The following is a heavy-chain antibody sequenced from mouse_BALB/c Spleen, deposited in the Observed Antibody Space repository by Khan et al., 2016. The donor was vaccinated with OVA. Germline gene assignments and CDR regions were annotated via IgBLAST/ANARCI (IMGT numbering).Heavy chain of an antibody. Sequence: QVQLQQSGPELVKPGASLKVSCKASGYTFTDYIIGWVKQSTRQGLEWIGDIFPGSDTPYYNEKFKDRATLTADKSANTAYMQLSSLTSDDSAVYFCARGGYSAVAYWGQGTLVTVSA. J-gene: IGHJ3*01. CDR3: ARGGYSAVAY. CDR2: IFPGSDTP. CDR1: GYTFTDYI. D-gene: IGHD2-14*01. V-gene: IGHV1-77*01.